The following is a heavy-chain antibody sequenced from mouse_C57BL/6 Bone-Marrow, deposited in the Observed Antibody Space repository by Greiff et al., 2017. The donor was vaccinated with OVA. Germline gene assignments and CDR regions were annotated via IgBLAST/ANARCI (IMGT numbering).Heavy chain of an antibody. Sequence: DVKLVESEGGLVQPGSSMKLSCTASGFTFSDYYMAWVRQVPEKGLEWVANINYDGSSTYYLDSLKSRFIISRDNAKNILYLQMSSLKSEDTATYYCARTSYYGLYYFDYWGQGTTLTVSS. J-gene: IGHJ2*01. D-gene: IGHD1-1*01. CDR2: INYDGSST. CDR1: GFTFSDYY. V-gene: IGHV5-16*01. CDR3: ARTSYYGLYYFDY.